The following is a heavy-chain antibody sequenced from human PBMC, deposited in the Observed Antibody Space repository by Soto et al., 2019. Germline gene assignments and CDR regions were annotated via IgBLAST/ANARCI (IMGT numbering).Heavy chain of an antibody. J-gene: IGHJ6*02. D-gene: IGHD3-9*01. CDR3: ARTPRYGLDYYYGMDV. Sequence: WASVKVSCKASGYTFTGYYMHWVRQAPGQGLEWMGWINPNSGGTNYAQKFQGRVTMTRDTSISTAYMELSRLRSDDTAVYYCARTPRYGLDYYYGMDVWGQGTTVTVSS. CDR2: INPNSGGT. CDR1: GYTFTGYY. V-gene: IGHV1-2*02.